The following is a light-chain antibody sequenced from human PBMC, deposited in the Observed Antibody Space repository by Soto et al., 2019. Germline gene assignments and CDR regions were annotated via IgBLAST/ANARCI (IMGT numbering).Light chain of an antibody. Sequence: DIQMTQSPSSLSASVGDRVTITCRASQSISNYLDWYQQKPGKAPKLLIYAASSLQSGVPSRFSGSASGTDFTLTISSLQPEDFATYYCQQSYSTPVFGQGTKLEIK. V-gene: IGKV1-39*01. CDR3: QQSYSTPV. CDR1: QSISNY. CDR2: AAS. J-gene: IGKJ2*01.